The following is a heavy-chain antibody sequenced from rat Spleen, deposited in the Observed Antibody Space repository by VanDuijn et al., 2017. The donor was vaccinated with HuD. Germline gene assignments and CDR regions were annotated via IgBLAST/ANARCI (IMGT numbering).Heavy chain of an antibody. CDR3: ATAGSRVSRFAY. Sequence: EVQLVESGGGLVKPGGSLKLSCAASGFTFSDYHLAWVRQAPTRGLEWVASINYDGDNTYYRDSVKGRFTISRDNAKSTLYLQMDSLRSEDTATYFCATAGSRVSRFAYWGQGTLVTVSS. CDR1: GFTFSDYH. D-gene: IGHD1-4*01. CDR2: INYDGDNT. J-gene: IGHJ3*01. V-gene: IGHV5-20*01.